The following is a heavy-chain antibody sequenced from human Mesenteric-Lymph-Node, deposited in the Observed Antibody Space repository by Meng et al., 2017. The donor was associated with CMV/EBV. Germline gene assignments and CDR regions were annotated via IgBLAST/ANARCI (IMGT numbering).Heavy chain of an antibody. Sequence: GGSLRLSCAASGFTFSSYWMHWVRQAPGKGLEWVSSISSSGSYIYYADSVKGRFTISRDYAKNSLYLQMNSLRVEDTAVYYCARRDYGKNDVFDIWGQGTMVTVSS. CDR2: ISSSGSYI. V-gene: IGHV3-21*01. J-gene: IGHJ3*02. D-gene: IGHD4-17*01. CDR3: ARRDYGKNDVFDI. CDR1: GFTFSSYW.